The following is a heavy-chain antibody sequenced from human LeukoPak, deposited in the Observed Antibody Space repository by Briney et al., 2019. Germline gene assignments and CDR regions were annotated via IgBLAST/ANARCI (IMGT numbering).Heavy chain of an antibody. CDR3: AKVVDIETDLDY. CDR1: GYSFTGYY. J-gene: IGHJ4*02. D-gene: IGHD2-15*01. V-gene: IGHV1-2*04. Sequence: ASVKVSCKASGYSFTGYYMHWVRQAPGQGLEWMGWINPNSGGTNYAQKFQGWVTMTRDTSISTAYMELSRLRSDDTAVYYCAKVVDIETDLDYWGQGTLVTVSS. CDR2: INPNSGGT.